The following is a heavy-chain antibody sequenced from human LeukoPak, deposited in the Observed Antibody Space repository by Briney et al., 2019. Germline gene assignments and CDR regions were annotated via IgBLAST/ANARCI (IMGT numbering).Heavy chain of an antibody. J-gene: IGHJ4*02. CDR3: AKVPRDGYPYYFDY. D-gene: IGHD5-24*01. Sequence: GRSLRLSCAASGFTFSSYAMHWVRQAPGKGLEGVAVISYDGSNKYYADSVKGRFTISRDNSKNTLYLQMNSLRAEDTAVYYCAKVPRDGYPYYFDYWGQGTLVTDSS. CDR2: ISYDGSNK. V-gene: IGHV3-30-3*01. CDR1: GFTFSSYA.